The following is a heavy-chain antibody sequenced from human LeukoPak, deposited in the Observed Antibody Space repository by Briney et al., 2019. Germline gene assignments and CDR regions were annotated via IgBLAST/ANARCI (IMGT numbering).Heavy chain of an antibody. V-gene: IGHV4-34*01. CDR3: AKAWLVRNWFDP. Sequence: SETLSLTCAVYGGSFSGYYWSWIRQPPGKGPEWIGEINHSGSTNYSPSLKSRVTISVDTSKNQFSLKLSSVTAADTAAYYCAKAWLVRNWFDPWGQGTLVTVSS. CDR2: INHSGST. CDR1: GGSFSGYY. D-gene: IGHD6-19*01. J-gene: IGHJ5*02.